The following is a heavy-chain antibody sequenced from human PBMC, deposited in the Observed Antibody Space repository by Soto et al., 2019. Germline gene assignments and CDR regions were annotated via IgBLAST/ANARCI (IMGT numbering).Heavy chain of an antibody. CDR3: ANGGPGSSGTSFDIFSTDAFDI. V-gene: IGHV3-9*01. J-gene: IGHJ3*02. CDR1: GFTFDDYA. Sequence: LRLSCAASGFTFDDYAMHWVRQAPGKGLEWVSGISWNSGSIGYADSVKGRFTISRDNAKNSLYLQMNSLRAEDTALYYCANGGPGSSGTSFDIFSTDAFDIWGQGTMVTV. D-gene: IGHD3-22*01. CDR2: ISWNSGSI.